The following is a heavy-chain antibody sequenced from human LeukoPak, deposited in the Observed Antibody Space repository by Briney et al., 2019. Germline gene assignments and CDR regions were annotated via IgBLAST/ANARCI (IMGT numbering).Heavy chain of an antibody. D-gene: IGHD2-2*01. CDR2: IYYSGST. CDR1: GGSISSSSYY. CDR3: ARQRYCSSTSCSYGDWFDP. V-gene: IGHV4-39*01. J-gene: IGHJ5*02. Sequence: SETLSLTCTVSGGSISSSSYYWGWIRQPPGKGLEWAGSIYYSGSTYYNPSLKSRVTTSVDTSNNQSSLKLSSVTDADTAVYYCARQRYCSSTSCSYGDWFDPWGQGTLVTVSS.